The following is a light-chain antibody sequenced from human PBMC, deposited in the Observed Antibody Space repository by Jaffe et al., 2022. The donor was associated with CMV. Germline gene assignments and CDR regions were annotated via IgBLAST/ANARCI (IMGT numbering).Light chain of an antibody. J-gene: IGLJ2*01. CDR2: DVN. CDR1: RSDVGAYNS. V-gene: IGLV2-14*01. CDR3: SSSTYSNTVV. Sequence: QSALTQPASVSGSPGQSITISCTGTRSDVGAYNSVSWYQQHPGKAPKLIIYDVNNRPSGVSNRFSGSKSGNTASLTISGLQVEDEADYYCSSSTYSNTVVFGGGTKLTVL.